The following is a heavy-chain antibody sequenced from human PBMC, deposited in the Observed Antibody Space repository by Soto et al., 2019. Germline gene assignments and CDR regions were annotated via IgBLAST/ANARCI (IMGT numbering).Heavy chain of an antibody. D-gene: IGHD2-15*01. J-gene: IGHJ4*02. CDR2: IVPTVDTS. Sequence: QVQLVQSGAEVRQPASSVKVSCKTSGATFSSYAITWVRQAPGQVLEWMGGIVPTVDTSTYAQKFQGRVTITAAKFTHTVYMELSSLRSDDTAVYYCVRVVAIPGYPDNWGQGTLVTV. CDR3: VRVVAIPGYPDN. V-gene: IGHV1-69*14. CDR1: GATFSSYA.